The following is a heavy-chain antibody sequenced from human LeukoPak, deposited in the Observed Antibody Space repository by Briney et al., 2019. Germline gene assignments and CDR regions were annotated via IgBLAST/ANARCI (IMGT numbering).Heavy chain of an antibody. D-gene: IGHD2-21*01. CDR1: GFTFSTYG. J-gene: IGHJ4*02. CDR3: AKEFNRGLPDY. CDR2: ISYDGSNE. V-gene: IGHV3-30*18. Sequence: GGSLRLSCAASGFTFSTYGMHWVRQAPGKGLEWVAVISYDGSNEYYADSVKGRFTISRDNSRNTLYLQMSSLRAEDTAVYYCAKEFNRGLPDYWGQGTLVTVPS.